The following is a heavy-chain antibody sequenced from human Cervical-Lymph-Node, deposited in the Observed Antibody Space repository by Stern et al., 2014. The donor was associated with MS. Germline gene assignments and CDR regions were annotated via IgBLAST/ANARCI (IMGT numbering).Heavy chain of an antibody. V-gene: IGHV3-21*01. CDR1: GFTVSSYS. D-gene: IGHD6-19*01. Sequence: EVQLLESGGGLVKPGGSLRLSCAASGFTVSSYSMNWVRQAPGKGLERVSSISTSGVYKYYADSDMGRFTITRATATNPPVLLMSSLRAEDTAVYYCTRAAGIAASGSHFDYWGQGILVTVSS. J-gene: IGHJ4*02. CDR3: TRAAGIAASGSHFDY. CDR2: ISTSGVYK.